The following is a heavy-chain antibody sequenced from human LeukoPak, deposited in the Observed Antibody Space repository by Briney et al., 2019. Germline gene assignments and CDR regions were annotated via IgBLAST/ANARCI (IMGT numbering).Heavy chain of an antibody. J-gene: IGHJ3*02. CDR1: GFTFSSYW. Sequence: PGGSLRLSCAASGFTFSSYWMHWVRQAPGKGLVWVSRITSDGSSTGYADSVKGRFTISRDNAKNTLYLQMNSLRAEDTAVYYCATDPGLLLWFGELSSVAFDIWGQGTMLTVSS. D-gene: IGHD3-10*01. CDR3: ATDPGLLLWFGELSSVAFDI. V-gene: IGHV3-74*01. CDR2: ITSDGSST.